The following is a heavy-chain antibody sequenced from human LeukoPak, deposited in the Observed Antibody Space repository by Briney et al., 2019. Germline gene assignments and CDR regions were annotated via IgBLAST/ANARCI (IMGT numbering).Heavy chain of an antibody. V-gene: IGHV4-34*01. CDR3: ASPATGNRDGFDY. Sequence: SETLSLTCAVYRGSSSGYYWTWIRQPPGMGLEWIGDLNGDGSTSYNPSLQTRVSISGDTSKNQVSLKLTSVSAADTAVYCCASPATGNRDGFDYWSQGTLVSVSS. CDR1: RGSSSGYY. J-gene: IGHJ4*02. CDR2: LNGDGST. D-gene: IGHD5-24*01.